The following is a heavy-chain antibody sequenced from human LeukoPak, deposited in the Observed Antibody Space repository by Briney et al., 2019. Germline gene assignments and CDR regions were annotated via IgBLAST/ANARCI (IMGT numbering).Heavy chain of an antibody. J-gene: IGHJ4*02. CDR1: GFTFSTND. Sequence: GGSLRLSCAASGFTFSTNDMSWVRQAPGKGLEWVSTITVGGTTYYADSVRGRFTSSGDNSKNTLYLQMNSLRAEDTAVYFCAKGGWLEYWGQGTLVTVSS. CDR3: AKGGWLEY. V-gene: IGHV3-23*01. D-gene: IGHD6-19*01. CDR2: ITVGGTT.